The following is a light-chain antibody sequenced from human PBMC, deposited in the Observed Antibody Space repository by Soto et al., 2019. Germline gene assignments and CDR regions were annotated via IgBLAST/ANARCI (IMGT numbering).Light chain of an antibody. J-gene: IGKJ4*01. CDR3: QPYNNWPLT. CDR1: QSVSSSY. V-gene: IGKV3-15*01. CDR2: DTS. Sequence: IVVSKSAATLPVSPGERVTLSCRASQSVSSSYLAWYQHKPGQTPRLLIYDTSTRATGVPTRFSGSRSGAEFTLTINSLQSEDFAVYYCQPYNNWPLTFGGGTKVDIK.